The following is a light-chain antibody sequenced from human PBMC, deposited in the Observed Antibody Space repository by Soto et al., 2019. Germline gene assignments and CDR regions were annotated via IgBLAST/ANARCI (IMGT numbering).Light chain of an antibody. CDR1: QNIRNW. J-gene: IGKJ5*01. CDR2: DAS. V-gene: IGKV1-5*01. CDR3: QQYNTYST. Sequence: DIQITQSPSTLSASVGDSFTITCLASQNIRNWLAWYQQKPGKAPNPRIYDASSLKSGVPARFSGSGSGTEFTLTISSLQPDDFATYYCQQYNTYSTFGQGTRLEN.